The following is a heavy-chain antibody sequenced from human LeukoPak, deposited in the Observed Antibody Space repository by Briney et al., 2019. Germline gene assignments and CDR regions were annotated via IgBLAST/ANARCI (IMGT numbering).Heavy chain of an antibody. J-gene: IGHJ6*03. V-gene: IGHV3-74*01. CDR3: VRETGTIGYYMDV. Sequence: GGSLRLSCAASGFTFTGNSMHWVRQGPGKGLVWVARIHRDGGMTRYADSVEGRFTISRDNAKNTLYLQMNSLRAEDTVIYYCVRETGTIGYYMDVWGKGTTVTVSS. CDR2: IHRDGGMT. CDR1: GFTFTGNS. D-gene: IGHD2-15*01.